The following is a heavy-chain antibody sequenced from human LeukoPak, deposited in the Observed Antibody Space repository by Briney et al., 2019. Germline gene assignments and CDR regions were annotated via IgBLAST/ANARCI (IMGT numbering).Heavy chain of an antibody. V-gene: IGHV4-61*02. J-gene: IGHJ4*02. D-gene: IGHD6-13*01. CDR3: ARDSILGSSHDY. CDR1: GGSISSISYY. CDR2: IYTSGST. Sequence: PSETLSLTCTVSGGSISSISYYWSWIRQPAGKGLEWIGRIYTSGSTNYNPSLKSRVTMSVDTSKNQFSLKLSSVTAADTAVYYCARDSILGSSHDYWGQGTLVTVSS.